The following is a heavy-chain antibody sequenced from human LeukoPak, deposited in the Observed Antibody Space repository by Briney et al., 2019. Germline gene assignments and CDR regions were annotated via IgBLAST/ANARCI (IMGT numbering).Heavy chain of an antibody. J-gene: IGHJ3*02. CDR3: ARADYYGSGSYMAFDI. CDR1: GGSISSSSYY. CDR2: IYYSGST. V-gene: IGHV4-39*07. Sequence: SETLSLTCTVSGGSISSSSYYWGWIRQPPGKGLEWIGSIYYSGSTYYNSSLKSRVTISVDTSKNQFSLKLSSVTAADTAVYYCARADYYGSGSYMAFDIWGQGTMVTVSS. D-gene: IGHD3-10*01.